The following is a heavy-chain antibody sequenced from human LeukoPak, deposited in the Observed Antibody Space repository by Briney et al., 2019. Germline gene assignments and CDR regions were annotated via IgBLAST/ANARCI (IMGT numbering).Heavy chain of an antibody. D-gene: IGHD1-7*01. CDR1: GGSISSGSYY. V-gene: IGHV4-61*02. J-gene: IGHJ4*02. CDR2: IYTSGST. CDR3: ARASNRNYFRALDY. Sequence: PSQTLSLTCTVSGGSISSGSYYWSWIRQPAGTGLEWIGRIYTSGSTNYNPSLKSRVTISVDTSKNQFSLKLSSVTAADTAVYYCARASNRNYFRALDYWGQGTLVTVSS.